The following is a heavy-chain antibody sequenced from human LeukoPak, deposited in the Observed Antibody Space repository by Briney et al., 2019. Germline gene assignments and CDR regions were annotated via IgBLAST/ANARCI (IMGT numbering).Heavy chain of an antibody. J-gene: IGHJ4*02. CDR1: GFTFSNNW. V-gene: IGHV3-33*08. CDR3: ARDIRAVTGYLDN. D-gene: IGHD6-19*01. CDR2: IWSDGSDN. Sequence: PGGSLRLSCAASGFTFSNNWMIWVRQAPGKGLEWVAVIWSDGSDNYYAGSVKGRFTISRDNSKNTVYLQMNSLRAEDTAVYYCARDIRAVTGYLDNWGQGTLVTVSS.